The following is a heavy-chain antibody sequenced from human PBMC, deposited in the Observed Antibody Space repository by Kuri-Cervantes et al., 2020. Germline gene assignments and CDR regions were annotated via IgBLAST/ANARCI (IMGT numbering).Heavy chain of an antibody. V-gene: IGHV1-2*02. D-gene: IGHD6-6*01. CDR2: INPNSGGT. CDR1: GYTFTGYY. J-gene: IGHJ4*02. CDR3: ARERSSSGFDY. Sequence: ASVKVSCKASGYTFTGYYMHWVRLAPGQGLEWMGWINPNSGGTNYAQNFLGRVTMTRDTSIDTAYMELSRLRSDDTAVYYCARERSSSGFDYWGQGTLVTVSS.